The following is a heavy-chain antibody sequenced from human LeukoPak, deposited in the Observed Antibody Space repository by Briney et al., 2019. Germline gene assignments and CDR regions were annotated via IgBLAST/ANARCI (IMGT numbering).Heavy chain of an antibody. D-gene: IGHD4/OR15-4a*01. Sequence: GGSLRLSCAASGFTFSSCAMTWVRQAPGKGLEWVSGISGSGGSTYYADSVKGRFTISRDNSKNTLYLQMNSLRAEDTAVYYCARDTGASANFWGQGTLVTVSS. J-gene: IGHJ4*02. CDR2: ISGSGGST. CDR3: ARDTGASANF. V-gene: IGHV3-23*01. CDR1: GFTFSSCA.